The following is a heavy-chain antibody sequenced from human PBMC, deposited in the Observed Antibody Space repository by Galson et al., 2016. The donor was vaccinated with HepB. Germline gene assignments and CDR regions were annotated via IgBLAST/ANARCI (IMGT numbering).Heavy chain of an antibody. V-gene: IGHV3-48*02. CDR2: ISGSSTI. CDR1: GFTFSSYG. J-gene: IGHJ4*02. Sequence: SLRLSCAASGFTFSSYGMNWVRQAPGKGLEWVSYISGSSTIYYADSVKGRFIISRDSAKNSLYLQMNSLRDEDTAVYYCARRLDSWGQGTLVTVSS. CDR3: ARRLDS.